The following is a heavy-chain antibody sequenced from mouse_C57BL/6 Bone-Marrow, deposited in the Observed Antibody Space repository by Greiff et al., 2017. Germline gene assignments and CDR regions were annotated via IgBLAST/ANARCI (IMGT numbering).Heavy chain of an antibody. CDR1: GYTFTSYW. J-gene: IGHJ1*03. V-gene: IGHV1-69*01. D-gene: IGHD2-4*01. CDR3: APLRRDWYFDV. Sequence: VQLQQPGAELVMPGASVKLSCKASGYTFTSYWMHWVKQRPGQGLEWIGEIDPSDSYTNYNQKFKGKSTLTVDKSSSTAYMQLSSLTSVDSAVYYCAPLRRDWYFDVWGTGTTVTVSS. CDR2: IDPSDSYT.